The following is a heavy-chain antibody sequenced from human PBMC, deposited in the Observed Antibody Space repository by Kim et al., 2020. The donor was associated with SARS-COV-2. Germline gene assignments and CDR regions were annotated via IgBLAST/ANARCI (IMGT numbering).Heavy chain of an antibody. CDR1: GGSVSSGSYY. Sequence: SETLSLTCTVSGGSVSSGSYYWSWIRQPPGKGLEWIGYIYYSGSTNYNPSLKSRVTISVDTSKNQFSLKLSSVTAADTAVYYCARDRSPYYYDSSGYYSNWFDPWGQGTLVTVSS. V-gene: IGHV4-61*01. CDR2: IYYSGST. J-gene: IGHJ5*02. D-gene: IGHD3-22*01. CDR3: ARDRSPYYYDSSGYYSNWFDP.